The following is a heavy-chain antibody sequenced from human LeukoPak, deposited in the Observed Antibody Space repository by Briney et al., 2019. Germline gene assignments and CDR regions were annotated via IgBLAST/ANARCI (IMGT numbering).Heavy chain of an antibody. CDR3: ARGGSTSSPKYWFDP. CDR2: IYYSGST. Sequence: SKTLSLTCTVSGGSISSYYWSWIRQPPGKGLEWIGYIYYSGSTNYNPSLKSRVTISVDTSKNQFSLKLSSVTAADTAVYYCARGGSTSSPKYWFDPWGQGTLVTVSS. D-gene: IGHD2-2*01. CDR1: GGSISSYY. J-gene: IGHJ5*02. V-gene: IGHV4-59*01.